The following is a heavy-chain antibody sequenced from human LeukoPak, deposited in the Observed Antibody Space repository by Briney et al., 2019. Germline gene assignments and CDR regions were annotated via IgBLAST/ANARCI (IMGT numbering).Heavy chain of an antibody. CDR2: IYYSGST. CDR3: ATDNGLGRAFDY. D-gene: IGHD1-26*01. J-gene: IGHJ4*02. V-gene: IGHV4-39*07. Sequence: SETLCLTCTASGCTISSSSYSWVRLRPPPGKGLEWNGSIYYSGSTYYNPSLTIRVTISVDTSKTQYSLKLSSMTAADTAMYYCATDNGLGRAFDYWGQGTLVTVSS. CDR1: GCTISSSSYS.